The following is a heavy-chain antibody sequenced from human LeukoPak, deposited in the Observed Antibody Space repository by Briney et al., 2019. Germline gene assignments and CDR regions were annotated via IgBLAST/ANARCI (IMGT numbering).Heavy chain of an antibody. D-gene: IGHD3-9*01. V-gene: IGHV3-53*05. CDR3: ARIGYFDSLMDY. Sequence: GGSLRLSCAASGFTVSSNYMSWVRQAPGKGLEWVSVIYSGGSTYYADSVKGRFTISRDNSKNTLYLQMNSLRAEDTAVYYCARIGYFDSLMDYWGQGTLVTVSS. CDR1: GFTVSSNY. J-gene: IGHJ4*02. CDR2: IYSGGST.